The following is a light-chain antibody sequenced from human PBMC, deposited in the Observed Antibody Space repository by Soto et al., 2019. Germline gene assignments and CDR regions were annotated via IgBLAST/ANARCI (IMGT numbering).Light chain of an antibody. V-gene: IGLV1-51*01. CDR2: DNN. J-gene: IGLJ2*01. CDR3: ATWDRSLSVYVL. CDR1: SSNVGSNY. Sequence: QSVLTQPPSVSAAPGQKVTISCSGSSSNVGSNYVSWYQQLPGTAPKLLIYDNNKRPSGIPDRFSGSKSGTSATLDITGLQTWDEADYYCATWDRSLSVYVLFGGGTQLTVL.